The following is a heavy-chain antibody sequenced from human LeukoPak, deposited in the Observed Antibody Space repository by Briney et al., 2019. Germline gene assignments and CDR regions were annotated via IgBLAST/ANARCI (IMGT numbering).Heavy chain of an antibody. D-gene: IGHD2-15*01. CDR3: AREPRYCSGGSCYNWFDP. CDR1: GGSISSYY. V-gene: IGHV4-59*01. Sequence: PSETLSLTCTVSGGSISSYYWSWIRQPPGKGLEWIGYIYYSGSTNYNPSLKRRVTISVDTSKNQFSLKLSSVTAADTAVYYCAREPRYCSGGSCYNWFDPWGQGTLVTVSS. J-gene: IGHJ5*02. CDR2: IYYSGST.